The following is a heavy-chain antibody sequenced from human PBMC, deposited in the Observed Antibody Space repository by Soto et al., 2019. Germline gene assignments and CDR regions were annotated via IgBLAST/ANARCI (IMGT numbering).Heavy chain of an antibody. CDR3: ARXSXWXXXYYYGMDI. V-gene: IGHV3-21*01. Sequence: EVQLVESGGGLVKPGGSLRLSCAASGFTFSSYSMNWVRQAPGKGXXWVSSISSSSSYIYYADSVKGRFTISRDNAKNSLYLQMNSLRAEDTAVYYCARXSXWXXXYYYGMDIWGQGTTVTVSS. CDR2: ISSSSSYI. D-gene: IGHD1-20*01. CDR1: GFTFSSYS. J-gene: IGHJ6*02.